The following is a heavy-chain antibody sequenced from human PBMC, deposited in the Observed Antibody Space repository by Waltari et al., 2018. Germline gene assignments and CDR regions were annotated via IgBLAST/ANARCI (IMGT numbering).Heavy chain of an antibody. CDR2: MNRKSGIM. V-gene: IGHV3-9*01. Sequence: EVQLVESGGGLVQPGRSLRLSCVASGFSLDDYAMNWVRQAPGRRVEWVTKMNRKSGIMGYADAVKGRFTVSRDNAENSLFLQMHSLRPEDTAVYYCASLGAAVYYSMGVWGQGTTVTVSS. D-gene: IGHD6-13*01. CDR1: GFSLDDYA. CDR3: ASLGAAVYYSMGV. J-gene: IGHJ6*02.